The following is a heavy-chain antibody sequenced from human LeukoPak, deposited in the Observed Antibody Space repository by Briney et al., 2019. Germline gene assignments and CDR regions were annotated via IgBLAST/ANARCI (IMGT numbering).Heavy chain of an antibody. J-gene: IGHJ5*02. CDR2: ISSSSSTI. D-gene: IGHD3-22*01. CDR3: ARVLHKRNYDSSDYYGS. CDR1: GFTFSSYS. Sequence: PGGSLRLSCAASGFTFSSYSMNWVRQAPGKGLEWISYISSSSSTIYYADSVKGRFTISRDNAKNSLSLQLDSLRAEDTAVYYCARVLHKRNYDSSDYYGSWGQGTLVTVSS. V-gene: IGHV3-48*01.